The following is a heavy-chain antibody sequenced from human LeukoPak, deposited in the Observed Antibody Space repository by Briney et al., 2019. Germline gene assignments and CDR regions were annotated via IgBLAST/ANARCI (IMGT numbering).Heavy chain of an antibody. V-gene: IGHV3-7*01. J-gene: IGHJ3*02. CDR2: IKGDGSTK. D-gene: IGHD3-22*01. CDR1: GFTFSNYW. Sequence: GGSLRLSCAASGFTFSNYWMTWVRQAPGKGLEWVANIKGDGSTKYYVGSVEGRFTISRDNSKNTLYLQMNSLRAEDTAVYYCAKVGPYDSSLRYAFDIWGQGTMVTVSS. CDR3: AKVGPYDSSLRYAFDI.